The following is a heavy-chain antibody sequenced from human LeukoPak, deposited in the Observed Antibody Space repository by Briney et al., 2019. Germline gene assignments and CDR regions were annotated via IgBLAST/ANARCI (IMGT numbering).Heavy chain of an antibody. CDR1: GFTFSTYS. Sequence: KPGGSLRLSCAASGFTFSTYSMNWVRQAPGKGLEWVSSISSSSSYIYYADSVKGRFTISRDNAKNSLYLQINSLRAEDTAVYYCARDLLPYYYDSSGRYFDYWGQGTLVTVSS. V-gene: IGHV3-21*01. CDR3: ARDLLPYYYDSSGRYFDY. CDR2: ISSSSSYI. D-gene: IGHD3-22*01. J-gene: IGHJ4*02.